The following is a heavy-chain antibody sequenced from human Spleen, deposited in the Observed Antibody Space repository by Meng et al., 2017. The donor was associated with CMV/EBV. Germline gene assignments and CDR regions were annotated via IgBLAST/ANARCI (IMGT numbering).Heavy chain of an antibody. CDR2: ISFDGTNI. D-gene: IGHD1-1*01. Sequence: GESLKISCAASGFAFTRYSMHWVRQAPGKGLEWLAIISFDGTNIYYADSVRGRFTISRDNSKNTLYLQMNSLRAEDTAVYYCAKDLTKVADYWGQGTLVTVSS. CDR1: GFAFTRYS. J-gene: IGHJ4*02. CDR3: AKDLTKVADY. V-gene: IGHV3-30*04.